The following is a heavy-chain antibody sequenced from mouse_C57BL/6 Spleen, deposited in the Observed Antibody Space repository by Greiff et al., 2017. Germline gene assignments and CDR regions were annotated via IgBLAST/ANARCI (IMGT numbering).Heavy chain of an antibody. V-gene: IGHV5-9-1*02. Sequence: EVKLVESGEGLVKPGGSLKLSCAASGFTFSSYAMSWVRQTPEKRLEWVAYISSGGDYIYYADTVKGRITISRDNARNTLYLQMSSLKSEDTAMYYCTRYPFYDYDYAMDYWGQGTSVTVSS. CDR2: ISSGGDYI. CDR1: GFTFSSYA. J-gene: IGHJ4*01. CDR3: TRYPFYDYDYAMDY. D-gene: IGHD2-4*01.